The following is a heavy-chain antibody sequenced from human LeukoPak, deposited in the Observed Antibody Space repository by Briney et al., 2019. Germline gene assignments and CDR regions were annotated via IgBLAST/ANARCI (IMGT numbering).Heavy chain of an antibody. V-gene: IGHV4-61*05. CDR2: IYHSGST. CDR3: ARAVLSYFYGSGSTPGFDY. J-gene: IGHJ4*02. D-gene: IGHD3-10*01. CDR1: GGSISSSSYY. Sequence: SETLSLTCTVSGGSISSSSYYWGWIRQPPGKGLEWIGYIYHSGSTNCNPSLKSRVTISVDTSKSQFSLKLSSVTAADTAVYYCARAVLSYFYGSGSTPGFDYWGQGTLVTVSS.